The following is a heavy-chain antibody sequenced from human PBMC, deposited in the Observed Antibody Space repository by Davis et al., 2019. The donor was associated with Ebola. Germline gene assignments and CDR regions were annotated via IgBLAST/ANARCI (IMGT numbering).Heavy chain of an antibody. J-gene: IGHJ5*02. CDR2: IYHSGST. Sequence: MPSETLSLTCTVSGGSISSSNWWSWVRQPPGKGLEWIGEIYHSGSTNYNPSLKSRVTISVDKSKNQFSLKLSSVTAADTAGYYCARRGIAAAYWSRSDNWFDPWGQGTLVTVSS. CDR3: ARRGIAAAYWSRSDNWFDP. D-gene: IGHD6-13*01. V-gene: IGHV4-4*02. CDR1: GGSISSSNW.